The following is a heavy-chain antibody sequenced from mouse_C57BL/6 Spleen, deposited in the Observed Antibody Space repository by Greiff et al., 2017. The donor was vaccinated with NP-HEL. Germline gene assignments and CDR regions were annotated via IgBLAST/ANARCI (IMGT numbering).Heavy chain of an antibody. D-gene: IGHD1-1*01. Sequence: VQLKESEGGLVQPGSSMKLSCTASGFTFSDYYMAWVRQVPEKGLEWVANINYDGSSTYYLDSLKSRFIISRDNAKNILYLQMSSLKSEDTATYYCARYGSYYYGSSYDWYFDVWGTGTTVTVSS. V-gene: IGHV5-16*01. CDR3: ARYGSYYYGSSYDWYFDV. CDR2: INYDGSST. J-gene: IGHJ1*03. CDR1: GFTFSDYY.